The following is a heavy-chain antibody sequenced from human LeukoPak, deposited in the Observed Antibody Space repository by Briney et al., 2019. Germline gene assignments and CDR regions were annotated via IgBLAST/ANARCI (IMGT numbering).Heavy chain of an antibody. V-gene: IGHV3-21*01. CDR3: ARDGVGIAVAGSDY. Sequence: GGSLGLSCAASGFTFSSYSMNWVRQAPGKGLEWVSSISSSSSYIYYADSVKGRFTISRDNAKNSLYLQMNSLRAEDTAVYYCARDGVGIAVAGSDYWGQGTLVTVSS. J-gene: IGHJ4*02. D-gene: IGHD6-19*01. CDR1: GFTFSSYS. CDR2: ISSSSSYI.